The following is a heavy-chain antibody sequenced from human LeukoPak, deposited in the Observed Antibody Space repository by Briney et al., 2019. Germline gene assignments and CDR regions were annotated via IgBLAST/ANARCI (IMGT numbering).Heavy chain of an antibody. J-gene: IGHJ6*03. CDR2: ISYDGSNK. CDR1: GFIFSSYV. Sequence: PGRSLRLSCAASGFIFSSYVMHWVRQAPGKGLEWVALISYDGSNKYYADSVKGRFTISRDNSKNTLHLQMNSLKIEDTAVYYCARDKYYDFWSGPLVGYYMDVWGKGTTVTVSS. D-gene: IGHD3-3*01. CDR3: ARDKYYDFWSGPLVGYYMDV. V-gene: IGHV3-30-3*01.